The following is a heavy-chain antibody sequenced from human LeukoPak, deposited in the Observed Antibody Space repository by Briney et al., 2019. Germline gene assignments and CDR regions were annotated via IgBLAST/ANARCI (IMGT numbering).Heavy chain of an antibody. CDR3: AAVTEVAAAGNY. CDR1: GFTFTSSA. D-gene: IGHD6-13*01. Sequence: SVKVSCKASGFTFTSSAVQWVRQARGQRLEWIGWIVVGSGNTNYAQKFQERLTITRDMSTSTAYMELSSLRSEDTAVYYCAAVTEVAAAGNYWGQGTLVTVSS. V-gene: IGHV1-58*01. CDR2: IVVGSGNT. J-gene: IGHJ4*02.